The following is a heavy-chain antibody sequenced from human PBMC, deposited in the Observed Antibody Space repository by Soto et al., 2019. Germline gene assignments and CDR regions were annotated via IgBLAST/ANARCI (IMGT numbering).Heavy chain of an antibody. D-gene: IGHD3-10*01. J-gene: IGHJ6*04. CDR3: ARGWFGPDV. Sequence: EVQLVESGGGLVQPGGSLRLSCAASGFTLSGRSMHWVRQAPGKGLVWVSGIDNAGTDSTYADSVKGRFTSSRDNAKNMLYLQMNSLRAEDTAVYYCARGWFGPDVWGKGTTVRLL. V-gene: IGHV3-74*01. CDR1: GFTLSGRS. CDR2: IDNAGTDS.